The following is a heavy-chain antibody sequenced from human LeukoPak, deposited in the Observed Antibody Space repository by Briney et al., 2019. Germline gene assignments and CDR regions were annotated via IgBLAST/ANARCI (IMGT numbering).Heavy chain of an antibody. CDR3: ARHLRPPEHIVVVTATPDY. J-gene: IGHJ4*02. V-gene: IGHV1-18*01. CDR2: INAYNGNT. Sequence: VASVKVSCKASGYTFTRYGISWVRQAPGQGLEWMGWINAYNGNTNYAQKVQGRVTMTTDTSTSTAYMELRSLRSDDTAMYYCARHLRPPEHIVVVTATPDYWGQGTLVTVSS. CDR1: GYTFTRYG. D-gene: IGHD2-21*02.